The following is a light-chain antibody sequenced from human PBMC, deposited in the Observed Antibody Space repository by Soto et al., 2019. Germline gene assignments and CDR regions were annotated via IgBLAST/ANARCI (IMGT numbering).Light chain of an antibody. V-gene: IGKV3-20*01. CDR3: QLYSGSPWT. J-gene: IGKJ1*01. Sequence: EIVLTQSPGTLSMSPGERATLSCRSSQSIIHMYLAWFQKRPGQAPRLLIHGVSVRATGIPDRFSASGFGTDFTLTISRPEPEDFAVYFCQLYSGSPWTFGHGTKVEIK. CDR2: GVS. CDR1: QSIIHMY.